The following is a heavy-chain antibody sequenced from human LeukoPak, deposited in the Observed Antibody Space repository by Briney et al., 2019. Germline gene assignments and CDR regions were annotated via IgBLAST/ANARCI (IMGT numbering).Heavy chain of an antibody. Sequence: SETLSLTCTVSGGSISSGGYYWSWIRQHPGKGLEWIGYIYYSGSTYYNPSLKSRVSISVDTSKNQFSLKLSSVTAADTAVYYCARCPLVRGVILPWFGPWGQGTLVTVSS. CDR3: ARCPLVRGVILPWFGP. CDR2: IYYSGST. J-gene: IGHJ5*02. V-gene: IGHV4-31*03. D-gene: IGHD3-10*01. CDR1: GGSISSGGYY.